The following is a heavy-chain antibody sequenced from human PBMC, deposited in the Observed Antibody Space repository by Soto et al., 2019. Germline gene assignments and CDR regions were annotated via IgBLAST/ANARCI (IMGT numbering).Heavy chain of an antibody. V-gene: IGHV3-7*03. CDR3: ASLEWESTGDADY. D-gene: IGHD3-3*01. CDR2: IKRDGSEK. CDR1: GFTFGSNW. J-gene: IGHJ4*02. Sequence: EVQLVESGGGLVQPGGSLRLSCAASGFTFGSNWMSWVRQAPGKGLEWVANIKRDGSEKYYVDSVKGRFTISRDNAKNTLYLQMNSLRADDTAVYYCASLEWESTGDADYWGQGTLVTVSS.